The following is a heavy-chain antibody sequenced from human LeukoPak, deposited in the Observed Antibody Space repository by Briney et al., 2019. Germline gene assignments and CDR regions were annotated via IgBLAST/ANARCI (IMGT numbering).Heavy chain of an antibody. V-gene: IGHV3-23*01. D-gene: IGHD7-27*01. Sequence: GGSLRLSCAASGFTFSTYTMYWVRHPPGKKLEWVSIIGSSGGGIHYADSVKGRFTISRDNSKNALYLQMNSLRVEDTAVYYCAIDPNWGTHSWGQGVLVTVSS. J-gene: IGHJ4*02. CDR2: IGSSGGGI. CDR3: AIDPNWGTHS. CDR1: GFTFSTYT.